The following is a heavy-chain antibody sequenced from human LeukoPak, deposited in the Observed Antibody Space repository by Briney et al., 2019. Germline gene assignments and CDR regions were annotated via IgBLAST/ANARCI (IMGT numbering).Heavy chain of an antibody. J-gene: IGHJ4*02. CDR3: ARGTSYLKYFDY. V-gene: IGHV3-74*01. Sequence: GGSLRLSCTASGFTFSSYWMHWVRQAPGKGLVWVSRINSDGSSTSYADSVKGRFTISRDNAKNTLYLQMNSLRAEDTAVYYCARGTSYLKYFDYWGQGTLVTVSS. CDR2: INSDGSST. D-gene: IGHD3-16*02. CDR1: GFTFSSYW.